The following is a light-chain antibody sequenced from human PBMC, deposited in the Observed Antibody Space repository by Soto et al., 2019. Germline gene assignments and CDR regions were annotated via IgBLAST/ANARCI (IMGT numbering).Light chain of an antibody. CDR3: QQYNTYSWT. Sequence: DIQMTQFPSTLSASVGDRVTITCRASQSISNRLAWFQQKSGEAPNLLIHKASSLESGVPSRFSGSGSGTEFTLTISSLQPDDFATYYCQQYNTYSWTFAQGTKVEIK. V-gene: IGKV1-5*03. J-gene: IGKJ1*01. CDR1: QSISNR. CDR2: KAS.